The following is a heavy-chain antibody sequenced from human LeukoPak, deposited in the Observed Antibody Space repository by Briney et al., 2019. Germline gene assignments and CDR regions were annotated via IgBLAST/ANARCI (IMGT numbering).Heavy chain of an antibody. Sequence: SGTLSLTCTVSGGSISSYYWSWIRQPPGKGLEWIGYIYYSGSTNYNPSLKSRVTISVDTSKNQFSLKLSSVTAADTAVYYCARGYYYDSMGNAFDIWGQGTMVTVSS. CDR1: GGSISSYY. CDR2: IYYSGST. CDR3: ARGYYYDSMGNAFDI. V-gene: IGHV4-59*01. D-gene: IGHD3-22*01. J-gene: IGHJ3*02.